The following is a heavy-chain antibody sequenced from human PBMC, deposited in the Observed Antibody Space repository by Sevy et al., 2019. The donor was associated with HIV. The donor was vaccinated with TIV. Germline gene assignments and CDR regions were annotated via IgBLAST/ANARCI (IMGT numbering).Heavy chain of an antibody. V-gene: IGHV4-38-2*01. CDR1: GYSISSGYY. CDR3: ARHQSGSYAGD. J-gene: IGHJ3*01. Sequence: LLQASETLSLTCAVSGYSISSGYYWGWIRQPPGKGLEWIGSIYHSGSTYYNPSLKSRVTISVDTSKNQFSLKLSSVTAADTAVYYCARHQSGSYAGDWGQGTMVTVSS. CDR2: IYHSGST. D-gene: IGHD1-26*01.